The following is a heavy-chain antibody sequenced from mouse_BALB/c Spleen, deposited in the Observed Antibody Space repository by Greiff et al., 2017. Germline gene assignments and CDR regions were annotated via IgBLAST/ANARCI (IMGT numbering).Heavy chain of an antibody. CDR3: ARDIRDYDVMDY. Sequence: EVQRVESGGGLVQPGGSLRLSCATSGFTFTDYYMSWVRQPPGKALEWLGFIRNKANGYTTEYSASVKGRFTISRDNSQSILYLQMNTLRAEDSATYYCARDIRDYDVMDYWGQGTSVTVSS. D-gene: IGHD2-4*01. CDR1: GFTFTDYY. CDR2: IRNKANGYTT. V-gene: IGHV7-3*02. J-gene: IGHJ4*01.